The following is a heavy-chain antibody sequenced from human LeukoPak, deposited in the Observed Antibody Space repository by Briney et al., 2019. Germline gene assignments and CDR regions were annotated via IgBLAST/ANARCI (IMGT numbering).Heavy chain of an antibody. CDR1: GFTVTTNY. Sequence: PGGSLRLSCAASGFTVTTNYMSWVRQAPGKGLEWVSVIYSGGSTYYADSVKGRFTISRDNSKNTLYLQMNSLRAEDTAVYYCARDVYDGRGYFSGYWGQGTLITVSS. J-gene: IGHJ4*02. CDR3: ARDVYDGRGYFSGY. D-gene: IGHD3-22*01. CDR2: IYSGGST. V-gene: IGHV3-53*01.